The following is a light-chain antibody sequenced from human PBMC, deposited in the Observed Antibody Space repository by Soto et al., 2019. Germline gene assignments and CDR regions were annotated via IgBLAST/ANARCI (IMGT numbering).Light chain of an antibody. V-gene: IGKV3-11*01. CDR3: QQRSNWPPSWT. CDR2: DAS. CDR1: QSFSSN. J-gene: IGKJ1*01. Sequence: EIVMTQSPATLSVSPGERATLSCRASQSFSSNLAWYQQKPGQAPRLLIYDASNRATGIPARFSGSGSGTDFTLTISSLEPEDFAVYYCQQRSNWPPSWTFGQGTKVDIK.